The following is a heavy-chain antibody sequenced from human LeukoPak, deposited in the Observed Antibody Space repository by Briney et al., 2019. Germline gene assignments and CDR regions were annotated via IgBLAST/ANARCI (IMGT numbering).Heavy chain of an antibody. J-gene: IGHJ4*02. D-gene: IGHD6-13*01. CDR2: IWYDGSNK. V-gene: IGHV3-33*08. CDR3: AREDKMAAALDY. CDR1: GFTFSSYA. Sequence: GGSLRLSCAASGFTFSSYAMSWVRQAPGKGLEWVAVIWYDGSNKYYADSVKGRFTISRDNSKNTLYLQMNSLRAEDTAVYYCAREDKMAAALDYWGQGTLVTVSS.